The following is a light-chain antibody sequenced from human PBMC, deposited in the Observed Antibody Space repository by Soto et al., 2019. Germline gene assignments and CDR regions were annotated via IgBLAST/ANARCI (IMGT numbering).Light chain of an antibody. J-gene: IGLJ1*01. CDR3: SSYRSSTTFV. CDR1: SSDVGAYNY. CDR2: EVR. V-gene: IGLV2-14*01. Sequence: QSVLTQPASVSGSPGQSITISCTGTSSDVGAYNYVSWYQQYPGKAPKVFIFEVRKRPSGVSNRFSGSKSGDTASLTISGLQAEDEADYYCSSYRSSTTFVFGTGTKVTVL.